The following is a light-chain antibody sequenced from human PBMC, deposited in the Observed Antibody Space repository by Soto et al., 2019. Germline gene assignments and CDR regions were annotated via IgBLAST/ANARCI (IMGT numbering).Light chain of an antibody. Sequence: DIQMTQSPSTLSASVGDRVTITCRASQSISSWLAWYQQKPGKAPKLLIYDASSLESGVPSRFSGSGSGTEFTLTISSLQPDDFATYYCQQYNSYLSFGQGTKLEIK. J-gene: IGKJ2*01. CDR2: DAS. CDR1: QSISSW. CDR3: QQYNSYLS. V-gene: IGKV1-5*01.